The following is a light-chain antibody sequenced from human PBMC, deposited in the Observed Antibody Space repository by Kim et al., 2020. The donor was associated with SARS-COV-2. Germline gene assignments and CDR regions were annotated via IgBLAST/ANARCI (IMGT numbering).Light chain of an antibody. CDR2: GTS. V-gene: IGKV1-5*03. CDR1: QSISHW. Sequence: SASVGVRVTISCRASQSISHWLAWYKQTSGKAPKVIIYGTSDLESGVPSRFSGSGSGTQFTLTITSLQPDDFAIYYCQQYDEYPWTFGQGTKLEI. CDR3: QQYDEYPWT. J-gene: IGKJ1*01.